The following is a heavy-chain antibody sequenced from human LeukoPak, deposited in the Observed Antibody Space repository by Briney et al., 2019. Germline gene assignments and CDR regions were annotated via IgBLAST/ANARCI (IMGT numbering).Heavy chain of an antibody. CDR1: GFTFSNFE. V-gene: IGHV3-48*03. CDR2: ISIVDTTI. Sequence: GGSLRLSCAASGFTFSNFEMNWVRQAPGTGLEWVSYISIVDTTIYYADSVKGRFTISRDNAKNSLYLQMNSLRAEDTAVYYCARDVEYYTFDYWGQGTLVTVSS. D-gene: IGHD2-2*02. CDR3: ARDVEYYTFDY. J-gene: IGHJ4*02.